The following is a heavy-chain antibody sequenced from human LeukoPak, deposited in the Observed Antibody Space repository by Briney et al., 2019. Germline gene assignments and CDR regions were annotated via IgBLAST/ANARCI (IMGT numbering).Heavy chain of an antibody. J-gene: IGHJ4*02. Sequence: GASVKVSCKASGYTFTTYYMHWVRQAPGQGPEWMGIIDPSGGSTSYAQKFQGRVTMTRDASTNTVYMELSSLRSEDTAVYYCARDLSGSPRNQYDYWGQGTLVTVSS. CDR2: IDPSGGST. D-gene: IGHD1-26*01. CDR1: GYTFTTYY. V-gene: IGHV1-46*01. CDR3: ARDLSGSPRNQYDY.